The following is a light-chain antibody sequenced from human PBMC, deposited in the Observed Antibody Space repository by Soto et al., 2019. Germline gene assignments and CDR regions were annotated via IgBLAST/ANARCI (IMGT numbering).Light chain of an antibody. CDR1: QSISSY. CDR2: AAS. Sequence: DIQMTQSPSSLSASVGDRVTITCRASQSISSYLNWYQQKPGNAPKLLIYAASSLQSGVPSRFSGSGSGTEITLTISSLQPDDFATYYCQPYNSYSEAFGQGTKVDNK. J-gene: IGKJ1*01. V-gene: IGKV1-39*01. CDR3: QPYNSYSEA.